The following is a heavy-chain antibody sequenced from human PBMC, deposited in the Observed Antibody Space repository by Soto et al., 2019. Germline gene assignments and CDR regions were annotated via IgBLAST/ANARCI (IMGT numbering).Heavy chain of an antibody. CDR1: GGAINSDVYY. CDR3: ARVYHSSGHWIDN. J-gene: IGHJ4*02. Sequence: SETLSLTCTVSGGAINSDVYYWSWIRQPPGKGLEWIGYIYYTGSTYYNPSLKSRVTISIDTSKNQFSLKLSSVTAADTAIYYCARVYHSSGHWIDNWGQGTLVTVSS. D-gene: IGHD3-22*01. V-gene: IGHV4-30-4*01. CDR2: IYYTGST.